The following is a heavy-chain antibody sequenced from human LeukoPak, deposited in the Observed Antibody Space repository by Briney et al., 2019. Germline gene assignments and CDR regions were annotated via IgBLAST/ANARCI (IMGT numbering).Heavy chain of an antibody. CDR1: GYTFTNYA. Sequence: GASVKVSCKASGYTFTNYAISWVRQAPGQGLEWMGWINPYNGNTNYAQKLQGRVTMTTDTSTTTAYMELRSLRSDDTAVYYCAQDHSNGSGRHYYYYYMDVWGKGTTVTIS. J-gene: IGHJ6*03. CDR2: INPYNGNT. CDR3: AQDHSNGSGRHYYYYYMDV. D-gene: IGHD3-10*01. V-gene: IGHV1-18*01.